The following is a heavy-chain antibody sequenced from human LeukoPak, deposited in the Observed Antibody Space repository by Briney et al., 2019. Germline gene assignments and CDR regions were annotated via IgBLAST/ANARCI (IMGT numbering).Heavy chain of an antibody. V-gene: IGHV3-74*01. Sequence: GGSLRLSCAASGFTFSSYWMHWVRQAPGKGLVWVARINSDGSSTSYADSVKGRFTIPRDNAKNTLYLQMNSLRAEDTAVYYCARDAHYYDSSGYDDYYYYYGMDVWGQGTTVTVSS. CDR1: GFTFSSYW. CDR3: ARDAHYYDSSGYDDYYYYYGMDV. CDR2: INSDGSST. D-gene: IGHD3-22*01. J-gene: IGHJ6*02.